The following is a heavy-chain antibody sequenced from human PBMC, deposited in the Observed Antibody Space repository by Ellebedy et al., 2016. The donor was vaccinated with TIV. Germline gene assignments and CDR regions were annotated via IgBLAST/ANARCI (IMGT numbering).Heavy chain of an antibody. D-gene: IGHD5-24*01. V-gene: IGHV4-59*01. J-gene: IGHJ4*02. Sequence: MPSETLSLTCTVSGDSMNGYYWNWIRQAPGKGLEWMGCFYSSGSTNYNHSLNSRVTISLDRSKNQFSLRLNSVTAADTAVYYCARARPRPVRDGNTFYFDYWGQGTLVTVSS. CDR3: ARARPRPVRDGNTFYFDY. CDR1: GDSMNGYY. CDR2: FYSSGST.